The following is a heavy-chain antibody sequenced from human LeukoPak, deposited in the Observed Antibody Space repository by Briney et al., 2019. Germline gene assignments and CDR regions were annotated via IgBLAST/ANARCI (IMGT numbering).Heavy chain of an antibody. CDR3: ARGFGYYDILTGYFDY. J-gene: IGHJ4*02. CDR2: ISSSSSYI. CDR1: GFTFSSYS. Sequence: PGGSLRLSCAASGFTFSSYSMSWVRQAPGKGLEWVSSISSSSSYIYYADSVKGRFTISRDNAKNSLYLQMNSLRAEDTAVYYCARGFGYYDILTGYFDYWGQGTLVTVSS. D-gene: IGHD3-9*01. V-gene: IGHV3-21*01.